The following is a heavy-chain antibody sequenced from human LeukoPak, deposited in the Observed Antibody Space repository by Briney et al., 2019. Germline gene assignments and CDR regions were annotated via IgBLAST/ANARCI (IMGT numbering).Heavy chain of an antibody. CDR1: GGSISSYY. J-gene: IGHJ4*02. Sequence: PSETLSLTCTVSGGSISSYYWSWIRQPAGKGLEWIGRIYTSGSTNYNPSLKSRVTTSVDTSKNQFSLKLSSVTAADTAVYYCARGASRDGYRTFDYWGQGTLVTVSS. CDR2: IYTSGST. CDR3: ARGASRDGYRTFDY. V-gene: IGHV4-4*07. D-gene: IGHD5-24*01.